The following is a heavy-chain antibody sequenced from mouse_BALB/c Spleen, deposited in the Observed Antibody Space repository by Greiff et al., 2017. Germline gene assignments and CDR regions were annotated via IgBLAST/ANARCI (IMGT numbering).Heavy chain of an antibody. CDR3: ARDSQNYAMDY. CDR2: ILPGSGST. Sequence: QVQLQQSGAELMKPGASVKISCKATGYTFSSYWIEWVKQRPGHGLEWIGEILPGSGSTNYNEKFKGKATFTADTSSNTAYMQLSSLTSEDSAVYYCARDSQNYAMDYWGQGTSVTVSS. CDR1: GYTFSSYW. J-gene: IGHJ4*01. D-gene: IGHD3-1*01. V-gene: IGHV1-9*01.